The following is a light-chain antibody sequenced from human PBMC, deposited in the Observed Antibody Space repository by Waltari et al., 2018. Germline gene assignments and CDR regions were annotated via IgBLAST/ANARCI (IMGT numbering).Light chain of an antibody. CDR1: TSDLGWSNY. CDR2: DVT. J-gene: IGLJ3*02. Sequence: QTALIQPASVSGSPGQSITISSSGTTSDLGWSNYVSWYQQPPGKAPKLIIYDVTSRPSGVSNRFSGSKSGNTASLTISGLQAEDEADYYCCSFTSSSTWVFGGGTKLTVL. V-gene: IGLV2-14*01. CDR3: CSFTSSSTWV.